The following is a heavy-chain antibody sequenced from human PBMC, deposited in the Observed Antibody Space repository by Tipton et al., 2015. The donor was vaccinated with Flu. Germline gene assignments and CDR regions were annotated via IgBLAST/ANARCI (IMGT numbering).Heavy chain of an antibody. CDR3: ASLSLRDGFYLGI. V-gene: IGHV4-59*08. CDR1: GGSISSYY. Sequence: TLSLTCTVSGGSISSYYWSWIRQPPGKGLEWIGYIYYSGSTNYNPSLKSRVTISVDTSKNQFSLKLSSVTAADTAVYYCASLSLRDGFYLGIWGQGTMVTVSS. J-gene: IGHJ3*02. CDR2: IYYSGST. D-gene: IGHD5-24*01.